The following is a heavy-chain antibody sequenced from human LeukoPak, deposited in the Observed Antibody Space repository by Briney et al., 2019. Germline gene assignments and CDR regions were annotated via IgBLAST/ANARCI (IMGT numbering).Heavy chain of an antibody. V-gene: IGHV3-30-3*01. CDR3: TRDWRNLGYDY. CDR1: GFTFSSYA. J-gene: IGHJ4*02. Sequence: GGSLRLSCAASGFTFSSYAMHWVRQAPGKGLEWVTVISYDGSNKYYADSVKGRFSISRDNAKNTLYLQMNSLRAEDTAVYYCTRDWRNLGYDYWGQGTLVTVSS. CDR2: ISYDGSNK. D-gene: IGHD5-12*01.